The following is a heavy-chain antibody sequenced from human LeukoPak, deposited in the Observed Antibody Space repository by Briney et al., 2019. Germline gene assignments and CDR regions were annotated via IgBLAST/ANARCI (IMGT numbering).Heavy chain of an antibody. CDR3: ASAGHDGIGYKVC. D-gene: IGHD3-22*01. CDR1: GGSISSSSW. J-gene: IGHJ4*02. CDR2: IYHSGSA. V-gene: IGHV4-4*02. Sequence: NPSGTLSLTCAVSGGSISSSSWWSWVRQPPGKGLEWTGEIYHSGSANYNPSLKSRVTISVDKSKNQFSLRLSSVTAADTAVYYCASAGHDGIGYKVCWGQGTLVTVSS.